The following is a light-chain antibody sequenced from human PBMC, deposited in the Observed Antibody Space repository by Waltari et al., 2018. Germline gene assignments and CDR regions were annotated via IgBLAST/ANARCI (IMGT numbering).Light chain of an antibody. V-gene: IGLV4-69*01. CDR2: VNSDGSH. Sequence: QLVLTQSPSASASLGASVKLTCTLSSGHSRYAIPWPPQQPEKGPRYLMKVNSDGSHNKGGGIPDRFSGSSSGAERYLTISSLQSEDEADYYCQTWGTDIGVFGGGTKLTVL. CDR3: QTWGTDIGV. CDR1: SGHSRYA. J-gene: IGLJ3*02.